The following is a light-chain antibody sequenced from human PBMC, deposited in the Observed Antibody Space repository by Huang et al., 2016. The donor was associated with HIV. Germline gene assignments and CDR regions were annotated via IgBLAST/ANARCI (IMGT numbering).Light chain of an antibody. J-gene: IGKJ4*01. CDR2: AAS. CDR3: HQYYRTPLT. Sequence: DVQMTQSPSSLSASVGDRVTITCRARQGITSSLAWFKQKPGKAPKLLLHAASILQSGVPSRFSGSESVTDFTLTISSLQPEDFAIYYCHQYYRTPLTFGGGTKVEIK. V-gene: IGKV1-NL1*01. CDR1: QGITSS.